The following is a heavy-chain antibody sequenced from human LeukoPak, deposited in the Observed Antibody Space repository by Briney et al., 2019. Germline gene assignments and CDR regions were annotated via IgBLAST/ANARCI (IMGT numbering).Heavy chain of an antibody. J-gene: IGHJ5*02. CDR1: GGTFSSYA. D-gene: IGHD6-13*01. CDR3: ARVAAHNWFDP. V-gene: IGHV1-69*13. Sequence: ASVTVSCTASGGTFSSYAISWVRQAPGQGLEWMGGIIPIFGTANYAQKFQGRVTITADESTSTAYMELSSLRSEDTAVYYCARVAAHNWFDPWGQGTLVTVSS. CDR2: IIPIFGTA.